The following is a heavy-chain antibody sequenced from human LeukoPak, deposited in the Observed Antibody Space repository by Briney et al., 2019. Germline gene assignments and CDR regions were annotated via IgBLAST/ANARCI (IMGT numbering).Heavy chain of an antibody. CDR2: ITYSGNT. V-gene: IGHV4-31*03. J-gene: IGHJ5*02. D-gene: IGHD2-2*01. CDR3: ARAILISSTSGNWFDP. CDR1: GGSISSGPYY. Sequence: SETLSLTCTVSGGSISSGPYYWIWIRQHPGKGLEWIGYITYSGNTYYYPALNSRVTVSLDTSKTQFSLKLSSVTAADTAVYYCARAILISSTSGNWFDPWGQGTLVTVSS.